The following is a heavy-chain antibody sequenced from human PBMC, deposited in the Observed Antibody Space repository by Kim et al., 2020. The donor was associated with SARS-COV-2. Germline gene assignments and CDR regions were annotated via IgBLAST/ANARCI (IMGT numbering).Heavy chain of an antibody. Sequence: NADSVKGRFTIPRDNSRNTLHLQMNSLRAEDTAVYYCVKSLDNGDVFDYWGQGTLVTVAS. V-gene: IGHV3-23*01. CDR3: VKSLDNGDVFDY. J-gene: IGHJ4*02. D-gene: IGHD4-17*01.